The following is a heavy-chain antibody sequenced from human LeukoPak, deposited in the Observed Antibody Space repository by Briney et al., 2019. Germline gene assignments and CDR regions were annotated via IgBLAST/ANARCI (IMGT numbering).Heavy chain of an antibody. V-gene: IGHV3-23*01. CDR3: AKDGGDYYDILTGYYPRLYYMDV. CDR1: GFTFSTYG. D-gene: IGHD3-9*01. CDR2: ISGSGGST. Sequence: PGGSVRLSCVASGFTFSTYGMSWVRQAPGKGLEWVSAISGSGGSTYYADSVKGRFTISRDNSKNTLYLQMNSLRAEDTAVYYCAKDGGDYYDILTGYYPRLYYMDVWGKGTTVTISS. J-gene: IGHJ6*03.